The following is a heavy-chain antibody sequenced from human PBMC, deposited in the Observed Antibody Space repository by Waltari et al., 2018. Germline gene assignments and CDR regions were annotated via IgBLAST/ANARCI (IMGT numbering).Heavy chain of an antibody. V-gene: IGHV4-38-2*02. J-gene: IGHJ4*02. D-gene: IGHD6-19*01. CDR3: ARESRAVAGTGFDY. CDR2: SYHSGGT. Sequence: QVQLQESGPGLVKPSETQSRTCAVSGYSISRGYYCGWIRRHPGKGLEWIGSSYHSGGTYYNPSLKSRVTISVDTSKNQFSLKLSSVTAADTAVYYCARESRAVAGTGFDYWGQGTLVTVSS. CDR1: GYSISRGYY.